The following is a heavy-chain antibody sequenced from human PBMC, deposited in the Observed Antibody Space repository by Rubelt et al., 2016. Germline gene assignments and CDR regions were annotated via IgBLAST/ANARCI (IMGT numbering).Heavy chain of an antibody. CDR1: GGSFSGYY. Sequence: QVQLQQWGAGLLKPSETLSLTCAVYGGSFSGYYWSWIRQPPGKGLEWIGSIYYSGSTYYNPSLNGRVTISVDTSKNQFSLKLSSVTAADTAVYYCASNHGDYVGSDWYFDRWGRGTRVTVSS. V-gene: IGHV4-34*01. CDR3: ASNHGDYVGSDWYFDR. D-gene: IGHD4-23*01. CDR2: IYYSGST. J-gene: IGHJ2*01.